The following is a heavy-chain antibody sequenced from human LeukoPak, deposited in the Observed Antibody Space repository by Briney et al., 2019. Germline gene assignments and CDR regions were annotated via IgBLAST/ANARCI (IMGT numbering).Heavy chain of an antibody. CDR1: GFTFSSCA. J-gene: IGHJ4*02. V-gene: IGHV3-23*01. Sequence: GGSLRLSCAASGFTFSSCATSWVRQAPGKGLEWVSAISGSGGSTYYADSVKGRFTISRDNSKNTLYLQMNSLRAEDTAVYYCAKRLVGAKGFDYWGQGTLVTVSS. CDR2: ISGSGGST. CDR3: AKRLVGAKGFDY. D-gene: IGHD1-26*01.